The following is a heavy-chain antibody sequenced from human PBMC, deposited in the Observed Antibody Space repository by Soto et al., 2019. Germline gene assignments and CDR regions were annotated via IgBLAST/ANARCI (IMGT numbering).Heavy chain of an antibody. CDR2: ISGSGGST. D-gene: IGHD3-3*01. J-gene: IGHJ3*02. CDR1: GFTFSSYA. CDR3: ANENDFWSGYYLVGPSDI. V-gene: IGHV3-23*01. Sequence: PGGSLRLSSAASGFTFSSYAMSWVRQAPGKGLEWVSAISGSGGSTYYADSVKGRFTISRDNSKNTLYLQMNSLRAEDTAVYYCANENDFWSGYYLVGPSDIWGQGTMVTVSS.